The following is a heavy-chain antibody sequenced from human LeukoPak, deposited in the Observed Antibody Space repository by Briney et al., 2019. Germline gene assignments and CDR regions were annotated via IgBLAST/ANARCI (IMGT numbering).Heavy chain of an antibody. D-gene: IGHD2-2*01. V-gene: IGHV3-11*01. J-gene: IGHJ4*02. CDR1: GFTFSYYY. Sequence: GDPLTLSRSPSGFTFSYYYMIYIRQPPGKGLEWVSYISSSGSTIYYADPVKSRFTISRDNDKKSLNLQMTSLRAEDTAVYYCARDGVVPAAMWVDYWGQGTLVTVSS. CDR2: ISSSGSTI. CDR3: ARDGVVPAAMWVDY.